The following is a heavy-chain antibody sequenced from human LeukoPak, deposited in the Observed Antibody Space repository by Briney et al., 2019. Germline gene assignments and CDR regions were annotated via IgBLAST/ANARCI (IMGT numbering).Heavy chain of an antibody. CDR2: ISSSSSYI. V-gene: IGHV3-21*01. Sequence: GGSLRLSCAASGFTFSSYSMNWVRQAPGKGLEWVSSISSSSSYIYYADSVKGRFTISRDNAKNSLYLQMNSLRAEDTAVYYCARDPVEGYCSSTGCYGINWFDPWGQGTLVTVSS. J-gene: IGHJ5*02. CDR1: GFTFSSYS. D-gene: IGHD2-2*01. CDR3: ARDPVEGYCSSTGCYGINWFDP.